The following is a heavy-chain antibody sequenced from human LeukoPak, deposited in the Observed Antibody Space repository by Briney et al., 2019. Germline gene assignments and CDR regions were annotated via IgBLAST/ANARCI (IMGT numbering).Heavy chain of an antibody. Sequence: SETLSLTCTVSGGSIGSYSWNWIRQPPGKGLEWIGYVYYSGSTNYNPSLKSRVTISVDTSKNQFSLKLSSVTAADTAVYYCARDKGLPQAFDIWGQGTMVTVSS. V-gene: IGHV4-4*08. CDR1: GGSIGSYS. D-gene: IGHD5/OR15-5a*01. J-gene: IGHJ3*02. CDR2: VYYSGST. CDR3: ARDKGLPQAFDI.